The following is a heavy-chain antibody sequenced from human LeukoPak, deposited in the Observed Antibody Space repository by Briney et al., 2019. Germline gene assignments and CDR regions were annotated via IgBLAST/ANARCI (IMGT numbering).Heavy chain of an antibody. Sequence: GGSLRLSCAASGFTVRNNYMTWVRQAPGKGLEWVSVIYSGGSTYYADSVKGRFTISRDNSNNTLYLQMNSRRAEDSAVYYCARARYSYDYALDCWGQGTLVTVS. D-gene: IGHD5-18*01. CDR2: IYSGGST. CDR1: GFTVRNNY. CDR3: ARARYSYDYALDC. V-gene: IGHV3-66*02. J-gene: IGHJ4*02.